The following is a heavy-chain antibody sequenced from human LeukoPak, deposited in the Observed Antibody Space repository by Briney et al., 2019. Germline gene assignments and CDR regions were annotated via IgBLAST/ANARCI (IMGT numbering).Heavy chain of an antibody. V-gene: IGHV3-7*04. J-gene: IGHJ4*02. Sequence: GSLRLSCAASGFTFSTYWMSWVRQAPGKGLEWVANIKHDGSEKFYVDSVRGRFTISRDNAKNSLYLQLSSLRAEDTAVYYCARITGIAAAGDYWGQGTLVTVSS. D-gene: IGHD6-13*01. CDR3: ARITGIAAAGDY. CDR2: IKHDGSEK. CDR1: GFTFSTYW.